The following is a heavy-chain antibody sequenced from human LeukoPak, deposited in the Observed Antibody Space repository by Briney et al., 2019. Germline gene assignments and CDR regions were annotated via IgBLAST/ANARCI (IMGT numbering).Heavy chain of an antibody. V-gene: IGHV4-39*01. CDR3: ARHTYACSSPFGD. D-gene: IGHD6-6*01. CDR2: IYSTGTT. Sequence: SETLSLTCAVSGDSVDNSHYYWGWIRQPPGKGLEWIGSIYSTGTTYYTPSLKSRLTISMDSSKNQISLRLTSVSAADTAIFYCARHTYACSSPFGDWGQGTLVTVSS. CDR1: GDSVDNSHYY. J-gene: IGHJ4*02.